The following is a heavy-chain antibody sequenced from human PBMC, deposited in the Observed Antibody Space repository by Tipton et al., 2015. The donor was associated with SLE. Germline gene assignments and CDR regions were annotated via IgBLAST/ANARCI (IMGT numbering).Heavy chain of an antibody. Sequence: SLRLSCAASEFSFSSYYMHWVRQTPGKGLVWVSRVYPDGVTTDYADSVRGRFTISRDNAKNSLYLQMNSLRSEDTAFYYCAKDAYMVRGVMLGPFDYWGQGTLVTVSS. CDR1: EFSFSSYY. CDR3: AKDAYMVRGVMLGPFDY. D-gene: IGHD3-10*01. CDR2: VYPDGVTT. J-gene: IGHJ4*02. V-gene: IGHV3-74*01.